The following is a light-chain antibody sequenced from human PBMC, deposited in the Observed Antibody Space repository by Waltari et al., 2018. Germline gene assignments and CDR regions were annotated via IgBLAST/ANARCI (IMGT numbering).Light chain of an antibody. V-gene: IGLV1-47*01. CDR2: RKN. CDR1: SSNIGSNY. CDR3: AAWDDSLSGPV. J-gene: IGLJ2*01. Sequence: QSVLTQPPSASGTPGQRVTISCSGSSSNIGSNYVYWYQHLPGTAPKVLIYRKNRRAAGVPDRFSGSKSGTSASLAISGLRSEDEADYYCAAWDDSLSGPVFGGGTKVTAL.